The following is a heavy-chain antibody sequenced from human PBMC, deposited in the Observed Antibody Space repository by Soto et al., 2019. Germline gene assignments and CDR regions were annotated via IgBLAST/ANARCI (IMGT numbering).Heavy chain of an antibody. CDR3: ARVLSGSINSYYMDV. CDR2: IWYDGSTK. V-gene: IGHV3-33*01. J-gene: IGHJ6*03. D-gene: IGHD1-26*01. CDR1: RFTFSNYG. Sequence: QVQLVESGGGVVQPGSSLRLSCAASRFTFSNYGIHWVRQAPGKGLEWVAVIWYDGSTKYYADSVKGRFTISRDNSKNTLYLQMNSLRAEDTAVYYCARVLSGSINSYYMDVWGKGTTVTVS.